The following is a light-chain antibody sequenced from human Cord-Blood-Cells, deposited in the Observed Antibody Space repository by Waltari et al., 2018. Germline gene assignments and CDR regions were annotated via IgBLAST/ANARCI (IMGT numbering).Light chain of an antibody. CDR2: DVS. CDR3: RLCTRSSPRV. CDR1: SSDVGGYNY. J-gene: IGLJ3*02. V-gene: IGLV2-14*01. Sequence: QSALTQPASVSGSPGQSITISCTGTSSDVGGYNYVSWYQQHPGKAPKLLIYDVSKRPSGVSNRFSGSKSGNTASPTTYRYQAADHDDHYCRLCTRSSPRVLGGGTKLTVL.